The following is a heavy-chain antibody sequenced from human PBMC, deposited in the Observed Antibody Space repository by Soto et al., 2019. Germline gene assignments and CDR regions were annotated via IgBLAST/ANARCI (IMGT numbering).Heavy chain of an antibody. D-gene: IGHD6-19*01. CDR2: LSYEGSEE. Sequence: GGSLRLSCAASGFNFDVFGMHWVRQAPGKGLEWLSVLSYEGSEEYYADSVRGRFTISRDNSKNTLFLQMDSLRVDDTGVYYCALTRRSSLLEVAGPGFEYWGQGTLVTVSS. J-gene: IGHJ4*02. CDR1: GFNFDVFG. CDR3: ALTRRSSLLEVAGPGFEY. V-gene: IGHV3-30*03.